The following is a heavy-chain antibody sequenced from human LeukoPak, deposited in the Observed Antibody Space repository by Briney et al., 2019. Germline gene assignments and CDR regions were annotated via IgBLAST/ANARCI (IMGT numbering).Heavy chain of an antibody. CDR2: IYNGGST. CDR1: KFSVGSNY. CDR3: ARNPSSWDAFDI. Sequence: GSLRLSCAASKFSVGSNYMTWVRQAPGKGLEWVSVIYNGGSTYYADSVRDRFTISRDNSKNTLHLQMNSLRAEDTAVYYCARNPSSWDAFDIWGQGTMVTVSS. J-gene: IGHJ3*02. D-gene: IGHD6-13*01. V-gene: IGHV3-66*01.